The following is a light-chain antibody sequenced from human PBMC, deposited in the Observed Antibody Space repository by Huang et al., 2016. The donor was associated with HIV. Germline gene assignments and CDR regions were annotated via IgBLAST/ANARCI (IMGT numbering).Light chain of an antibody. CDR2: GAS. CDR1: QSVGSN. J-gene: IGKJ3*01. V-gene: IGKV3-15*01. Sequence: EIVMTQSPVTLSVSPGERATLSCRASQSVGSNLAWYQHKPGQAPRLLVYGASTRATGIPARFSGSGSGTEFSLTISSLQSEDFAIYYFQQYDDWPRGFTFGPGTKVDIK. CDR3: QQYDDWPRGFT.